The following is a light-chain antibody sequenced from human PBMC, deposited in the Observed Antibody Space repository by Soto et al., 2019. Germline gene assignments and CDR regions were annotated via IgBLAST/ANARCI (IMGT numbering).Light chain of an antibody. CDR2: EVS. Sequence: QSALTQPASVSGSPGQSITISCTGTSSDVGGYNYVSWYQQHPGKAPKLMIYEVSNRPSGVSNRFSGSKSGNTASLTISGLQAEDEADYYCSSYTSTIQGVFGTGTKSPS. V-gene: IGLV2-14*01. CDR3: SSYTSTIQGV. J-gene: IGLJ1*01. CDR1: SSDVGGYNY.